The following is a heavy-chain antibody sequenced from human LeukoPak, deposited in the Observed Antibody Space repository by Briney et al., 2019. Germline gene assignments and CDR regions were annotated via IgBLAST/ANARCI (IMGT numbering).Heavy chain of an antibody. V-gene: IGHV1-18*01. J-gene: IGHJ6*02. Sequence: ASVTVSCKASGYTFTSYGISWVRQAPGQGLEWMGWISAYNGNTNYAQKLQGRVTMTTDTSTSTAYMELRSLRSDDTAVYYCARDLFSSGWYYYGMDVWGQGTTVTVSS. CDR2: ISAYNGNT. CDR3: ARDLFSSGWYYYGMDV. D-gene: IGHD6-19*01. CDR1: GYTFTSYG.